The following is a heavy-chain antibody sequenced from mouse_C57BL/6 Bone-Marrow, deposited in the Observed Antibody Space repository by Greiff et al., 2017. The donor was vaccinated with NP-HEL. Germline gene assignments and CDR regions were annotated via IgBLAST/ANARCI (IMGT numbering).Heavy chain of an antibody. D-gene: IGHD2-1*01. CDR2: IDPSDSYT. J-gene: IGHJ4*01. CDR3: ARWVYYDNYDFFYAMDY. Sequence: QVQLKQPGAELVRPGTSVKLSCKASGYTFTSYWMHWVKQRPGQGLEWIGVIDPSDSYTNYNQKFKGKATLTVDTSSSTAYMQLSSLTSEDSAVYYCARWVYYDNYDFFYAMDYWGQGTSVPVAS. CDR1: GYTFTSYW. V-gene: IGHV1-59*01.